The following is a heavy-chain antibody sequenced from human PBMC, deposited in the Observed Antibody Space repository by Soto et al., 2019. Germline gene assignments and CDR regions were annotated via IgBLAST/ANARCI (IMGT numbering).Heavy chain of an antibody. CDR3: ARDKITGLFDY. CDR2: INHSGST. Sequence: QVQLQQWGAGLLKPSETLSLTCAVYGGPFSGYYWTWIRQPPGTGLEWFGEINHSGSTNYNPSLKSRVTISVDTSKNPFSLKLTSVTAADTAVYYCARDKITGLFDYWGQGTLVTVSS. V-gene: IGHV4-34*01. D-gene: IGHD2-8*02. J-gene: IGHJ4*02. CDR1: GGPFSGYY.